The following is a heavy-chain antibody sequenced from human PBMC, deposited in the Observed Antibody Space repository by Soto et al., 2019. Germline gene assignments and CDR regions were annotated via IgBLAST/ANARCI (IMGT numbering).Heavy chain of an antibody. D-gene: IGHD3-10*01. Sequence: PSETLSLTCTVSGGSISSSSYYWGWIRQPPGKGLEWIGSIYYSGSTYYNPSLKSRVTISVDTSKNQFSLKLSSVTAADTAVYNFARHLHRIKVSQGGGQGTLVTVSA. CDR2: IYYSGST. CDR1: GGSISSSSYY. CDR3: ARHLHRIKVSQG. V-gene: IGHV4-39*01. J-gene: IGHJ4*02.